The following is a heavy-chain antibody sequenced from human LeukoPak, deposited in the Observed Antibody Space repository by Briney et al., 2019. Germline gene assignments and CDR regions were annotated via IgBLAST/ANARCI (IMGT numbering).Heavy chain of an antibody. CDR1: GGSIISYY. CDR2: INYSGST. D-gene: IGHD2-21*01. J-gene: IGHJ4*02. CDR3: GRADRQAYVSLLH. Sequence: KPSETLSLTCTVYGGSIISYYWSWIRQPPGKGLEWIGYINYSGSTNYNPSLKSRVTMSVDTSKNQFSLKLISVTAADTAMYYCGRADRQAYVSLLHWAQGSLVTVSS. V-gene: IGHV4-59*01.